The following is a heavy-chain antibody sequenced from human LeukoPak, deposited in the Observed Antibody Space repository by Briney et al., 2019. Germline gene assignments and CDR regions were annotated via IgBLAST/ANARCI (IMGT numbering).Heavy chain of an antibody. CDR2: ITPMFGTA. D-gene: IGHD3-22*01. J-gene: IGHJ4*02. CDR1: GGTFSRSG. V-gene: IGHV1-69*13. Sequence: GASVKVSCEASGGTFSRSGISWVRQAPGQGLEWMGGITPMFGTANYAQKFQGRVTITADESTSTAYLELTSLRSEDTAIYYCARDAAIFDSSGYYFLWWGQGALVTVSS. CDR3: ARDAAIFDSSGYYFLW.